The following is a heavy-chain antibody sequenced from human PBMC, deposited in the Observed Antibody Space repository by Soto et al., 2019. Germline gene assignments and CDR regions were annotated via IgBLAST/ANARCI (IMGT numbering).Heavy chain of an antibody. CDR2: ISYDGSNK. V-gene: IGHV3-30*18. CDR3: AKGAPNWNYGLATEY. D-gene: IGHD1-7*01. J-gene: IGHJ4*02. CDR1: GFTFSSYG. Sequence: QVQLVESGGGVVQPGRSLRLSCAASGFTFSSYGMHWVRQAPGKGLEWVAVISYDGSNKYYADSVKGRFTISRDNSKSTLYLQMNSMRAEDTAVYYCAKGAPNWNYGLATEYWGQGTLVTVSS.